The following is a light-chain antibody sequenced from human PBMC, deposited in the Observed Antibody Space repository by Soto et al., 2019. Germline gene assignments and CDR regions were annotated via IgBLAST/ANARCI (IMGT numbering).Light chain of an antibody. Sequence: DIQMTQSPSTLSASVGDRVIITCRASQNISNWLDWYQQKPGKAPNLLIYKASTLKSGVPSRFSGSGSGTEFTLTISSLQPDDFATYYCQQYYNASWTFGQGTKVEIK. J-gene: IGKJ1*01. CDR2: KAS. V-gene: IGKV1-5*03. CDR3: QQYYNASWT. CDR1: QNISNW.